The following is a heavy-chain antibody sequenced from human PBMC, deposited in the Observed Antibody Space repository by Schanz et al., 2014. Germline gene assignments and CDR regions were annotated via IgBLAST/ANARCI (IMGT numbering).Heavy chain of an antibody. CDR3: AKDLAAVGVFDY. V-gene: IGHV3-33*06. CDR1: GLNFDYYG. CDR2: IGYDGSEK. Sequence: VQLLESGGGVVQPGRSLRLSCATSGLNFDYYGMNWVRQAPGKGLEWVANIGYDGSEKYYVDSVKGRFTISRDNSKDTLYLQMSGLTPEDTAVYYCAKDLAAVGVFDYWGQGSLVTVSP. J-gene: IGHJ4*02. D-gene: IGHD6-13*01.